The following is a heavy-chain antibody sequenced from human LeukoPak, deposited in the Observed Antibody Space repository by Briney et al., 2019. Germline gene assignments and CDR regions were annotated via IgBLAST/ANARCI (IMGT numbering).Heavy chain of an antibody. Sequence: SEALSLTCAVYGGSFSGYYWSWIRQPPGKGLEWIGEINHSGSTNYNPSLKSRVTISVDTSKSQFSLKLSSVTAADTAVYYCARSTAAGRRYFQHWGQGTLVTVSS. CDR2: INHSGST. CDR3: ARSTAAGRRYFQH. J-gene: IGHJ1*01. D-gene: IGHD6-13*01. CDR1: GGSFSGYY. V-gene: IGHV4-34*01.